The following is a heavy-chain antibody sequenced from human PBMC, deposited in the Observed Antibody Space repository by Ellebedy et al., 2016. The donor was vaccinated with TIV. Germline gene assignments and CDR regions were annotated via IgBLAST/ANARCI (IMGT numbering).Heavy chain of an antibody. CDR1: GYTFTSYG. CDR2: INTNTGNP. CDR3: ARDLPPFRPRAFDI. J-gene: IGHJ3*02. V-gene: IGHV7-4-1*02. Sequence: ASVKVSCKASGYTFTSYGISWVRQAPGQGLEWMGWINTNTGNPTYAQGFTGRFVFSLDTSVSTAYLQISSLKAEDTAVYYCARDLPPFRPRAFDIWGQGTMVTVSS.